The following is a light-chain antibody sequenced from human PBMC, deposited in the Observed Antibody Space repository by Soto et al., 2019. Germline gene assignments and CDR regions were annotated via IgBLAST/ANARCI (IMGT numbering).Light chain of an antibody. Sequence: QSVLTQPPSVSGAPGQRVTISCTGSSSNIGAGHHVHWYQQFPGTAPKLLIYGNTNRPSGVPDRVSGSKSGTSASLAITGLQAEDEADYYCQSYDSSLSGTVFGGGTQLTVL. J-gene: IGLJ7*01. CDR1: SSNIGAGHH. CDR3: QSYDSSLSGTV. V-gene: IGLV1-40*01. CDR2: GNT.